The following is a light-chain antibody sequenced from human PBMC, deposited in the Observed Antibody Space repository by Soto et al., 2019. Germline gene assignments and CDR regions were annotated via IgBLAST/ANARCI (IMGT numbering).Light chain of an antibody. J-gene: IGKJ5*01. CDR2: AAS. V-gene: IGKV1-39*01. Sequence: DIQMTQSPSSLSASVGDRVTITCRASQSISSYLNWYQQKPGKAPKLLIYAASSLESGVPSRCSGSGSGTDFTLTISSLQPEEFSTYYCQQSYSTITFGQGTRLEIK. CDR1: QSISSY. CDR3: QQSYSTIT.